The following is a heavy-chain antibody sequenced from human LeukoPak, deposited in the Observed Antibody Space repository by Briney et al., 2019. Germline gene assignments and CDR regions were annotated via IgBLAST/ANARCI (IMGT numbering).Heavy chain of an antibody. V-gene: IGHV1-2*02. Sequence: GASVKVSCKASGYTFTGNHVHWVRQAPGQGLEWMGWIDPNSGGTMYSQMFQDRVAMTSDTSINTAYMELSGLRSDDTAVYFCAKEADIVSFDLWGRGTLVTVSS. CDR3: AKEADIVSFDL. J-gene: IGHJ2*01. CDR1: GYTFTGNH. CDR2: IDPNSGGT. D-gene: IGHD3-16*02.